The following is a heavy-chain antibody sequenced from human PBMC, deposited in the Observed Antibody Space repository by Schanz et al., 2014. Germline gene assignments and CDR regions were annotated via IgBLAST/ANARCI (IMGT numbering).Heavy chain of an antibody. J-gene: IGHJ6*03. CDR3: AGTYCSSTSCYTGYYYMDV. V-gene: IGHV1-69*02. Sequence: QVQLVQSGAEVKKPGSPVKVSCKSSGGTFSSYAISWVRQAPGQGLEWMGRIIPILGIATYAQKFQGRLTITADKSTFTAYMDVSSLRSEDTAVYYCAGTYCSSTSCYTGYYYMDVWGKGTTVTVSS. CDR2: IIPILGIA. D-gene: IGHD2-2*02. CDR1: GGTFSSYA.